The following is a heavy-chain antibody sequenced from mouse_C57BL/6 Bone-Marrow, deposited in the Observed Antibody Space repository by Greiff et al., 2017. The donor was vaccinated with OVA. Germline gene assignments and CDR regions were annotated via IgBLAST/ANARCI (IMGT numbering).Heavy chain of an antibody. Sequence: QVQLQQSGAELARPGASVKLSCKASGYTFTSYGISWVKQRTGQGLEWIGEINPRSGNTYYNEKFKGKATLTADKSSSTAYMELRSLTSEDAAVYFCARYGSSSAWFAYWGQGTLVTVSA. CDR1: GYTFTSYG. J-gene: IGHJ3*01. CDR3: ARYGSSSAWFAY. D-gene: IGHD1-1*01. V-gene: IGHV1-81*01. CDR2: INPRSGNT.